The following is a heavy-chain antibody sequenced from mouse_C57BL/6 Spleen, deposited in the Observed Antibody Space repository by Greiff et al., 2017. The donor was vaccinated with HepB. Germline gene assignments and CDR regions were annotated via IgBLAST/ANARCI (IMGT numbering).Heavy chain of an antibody. CDR2: IYPGDGDT. CDR3: ASWDRYFDV. J-gene: IGHJ1*03. CDR1: GYAFSSSW. V-gene: IGHV1-82*01. Sequence: QVQLKQSGPELVKPGASVKISCKASGYAFSSSWMNWVKQRPGKGLEWIGRIYPGDGDTNYNGKFKGKATLTADKSSSTAYMQLSSLTSEDSAVYFCASWDRYFDVWGTGTTVTVSS. D-gene: IGHD4-1*01.